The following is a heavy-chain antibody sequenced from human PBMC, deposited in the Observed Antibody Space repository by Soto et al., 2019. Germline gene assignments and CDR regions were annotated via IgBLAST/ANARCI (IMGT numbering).Heavy chain of an antibody. Sequence: QMQLVQSGAEVKKPGSSVKVSCEASGGTYPISWVRQAPGQGLEWLGSIIPMFGTTNYAQNFQGRVALTADKSTNTAYLELSSLRSEDTALFFCARKGAAASWPHGFDMWGQGTMVTVSS. CDR1: GGTYP. V-gene: IGHV1-69*06. CDR3: ARKGAAASWPHGFDM. CDR2: IIPMFGTT. D-gene: IGHD2-2*01. J-gene: IGHJ3*02.